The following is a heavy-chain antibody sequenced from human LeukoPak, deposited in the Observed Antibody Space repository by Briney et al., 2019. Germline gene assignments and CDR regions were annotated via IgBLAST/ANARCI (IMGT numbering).Heavy chain of an antibody. CDR1: GFTFSSYG. CDR2: IWNDGSNK. CDR3: ARRSGSLFDY. V-gene: IGHV3-33*01. J-gene: IGHJ4*02. D-gene: IGHD2-15*01. Sequence: GSLRLSCAASGFTFSSYGMHWARQAPGKGLEWVAVIWNDGSNKYYADSVKGRFTISRDNSMNTLYLQMNSLRAEDTAVYYCARRSGSLFDYWGQGTLVTVSS.